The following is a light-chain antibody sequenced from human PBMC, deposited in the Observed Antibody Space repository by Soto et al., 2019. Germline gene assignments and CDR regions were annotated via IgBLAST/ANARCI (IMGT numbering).Light chain of an antibody. Sequence: QSALTQPASVSGSPGQSITISCTGTSSDVGGYNYVSWYQQHPGKAPKLMIYEVSNRPSGVSNRFSGSKSGNTASLTISGLQAEDEAEYYCSSYTSSSRVVFGGGTKVTVL. CDR3: SSYTSSSRVV. V-gene: IGLV2-14*01. CDR1: SSDVGGYNY. J-gene: IGLJ2*01. CDR2: EVS.